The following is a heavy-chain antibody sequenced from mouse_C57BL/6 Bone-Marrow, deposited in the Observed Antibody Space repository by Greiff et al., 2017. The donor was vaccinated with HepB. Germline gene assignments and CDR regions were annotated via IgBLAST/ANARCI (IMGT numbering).Heavy chain of an antibody. D-gene: IGHD2-5*01. CDR2: IDPSDSYT. V-gene: IGHV1-69*01. Sequence: QVQLQQPGAELVMPGASVKLSCKASGYTFTSYWMHWVKQRPGQGLEWIGEIDPSDSYTNYNQKFKGKSTLTVDKSSSTAYMQLSSLTSEDSAVYYCERSSNYTAYWGQGPLVTVSA. CDR3: ERSSNYTAY. J-gene: IGHJ3*01. CDR1: GYTFTSYW.